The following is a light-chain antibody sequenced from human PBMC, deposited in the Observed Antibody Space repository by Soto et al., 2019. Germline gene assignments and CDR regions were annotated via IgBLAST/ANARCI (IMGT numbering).Light chain of an antibody. CDR3: LLDFRYFWA. CDR1: QAIRTA. V-gene: IGKV1-6*01. CDR2: AAS. J-gene: IGKJ1*01. Sequence: AIQLTQSPSSLSASLGDRVTITCRASQAIRTALDWYQQKPGKVPKLLIYAASTLQSGVPSRFSGSGSGTDFTLTISSLQPEDFATYYCLLDFRYFWAFGQGTKVDI.